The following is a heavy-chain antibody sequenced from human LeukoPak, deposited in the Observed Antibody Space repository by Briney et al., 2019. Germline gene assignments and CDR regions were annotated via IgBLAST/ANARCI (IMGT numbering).Heavy chain of an antibody. CDR2: IGSSGSNI. V-gene: IGHV3-11*01. CDR1: GFTFSDYY. J-gene: IGHJ4*02. D-gene: IGHD4-23*01. Sequence: PGGSLRLSCAASGFTFSDYYMSWIRHIPGKGLEWVSYIGSSGSNIYYADSVKGRFTISRDNAKNSLYLQMNSLRAEDTAVYYCARDMFAVVTFAFEYWSQGTLVTVSS. CDR3: ARDMFAVVTFAFEY.